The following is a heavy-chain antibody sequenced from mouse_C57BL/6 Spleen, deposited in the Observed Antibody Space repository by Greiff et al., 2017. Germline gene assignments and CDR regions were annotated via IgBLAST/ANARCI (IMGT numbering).Heavy chain of an antibody. CDR3: ARCGCNYGYAMDY. Sequence: QVQLQQSGPELVKPGASVKISCKASGYAFSSSWMNWVKQRPGKGLEWIGRIYPGDGDTNYNGKFKGKATLTADKSSSTAYMQLSSLTSEDSAVYFGARCGCNYGYAMDYWGQGTSVTVAS. CDR1: GYAFSSSW. V-gene: IGHV1-82*01. D-gene: IGHD2-1*01. CDR2: IYPGDGDT. J-gene: IGHJ4*01.